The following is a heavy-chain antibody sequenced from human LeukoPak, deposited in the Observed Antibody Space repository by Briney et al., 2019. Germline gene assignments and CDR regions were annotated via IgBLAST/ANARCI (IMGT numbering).Heavy chain of an antibody. D-gene: IGHD2-21*02. CDR3: ARDVTGALDY. CDR1: GFTFSSYS. V-gene: IGHV3-21*05. J-gene: IGHJ4*02. Sequence: GGSLRLSCAASGFTFSSYSMNWVRQAPGKGLEWVSYISISSSIIYYADSVKGRFTISRDNAENSLHLQMNSLRAEDTALYYCARDVTGALDYWGQGTLVTVSS. CDR2: ISISSSII.